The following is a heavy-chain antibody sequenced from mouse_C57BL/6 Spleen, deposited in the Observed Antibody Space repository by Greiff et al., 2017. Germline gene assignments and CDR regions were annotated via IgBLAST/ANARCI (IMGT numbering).Heavy chain of an antibody. J-gene: IGHJ4*01. D-gene: IGHD2-4*01. Sequence: EVKVVESGGGLVKPGGSLKLSCAASGFTFSDYGMHWVRQAPEKGLEWVAYISSGSSTIYYAATVKGRFTISRDNAKNTLFLQMTSLRSEDTAMYYCARDYDGSHYYAMDYWGQGTSVTVSS. CDR1: GFTFSDYG. V-gene: IGHV5-17*01. CDR3: ARDYDGSHYYAMDY. CDR2: ISSGSSTI.